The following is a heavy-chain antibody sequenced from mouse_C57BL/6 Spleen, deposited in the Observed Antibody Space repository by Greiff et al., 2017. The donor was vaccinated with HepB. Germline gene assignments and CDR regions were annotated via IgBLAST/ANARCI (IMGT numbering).Heavy chain of an antibody. Sequence: VQLQQPGAELVMPGASVKLSCKASGYTFTSYWMHWVKQRPGQGLEWIGEIDPSDSYTNYNPKFKGKSTFTVDKSSSTAYMQLSSLTSEDSAVYCCARGGTGFAYWGQGTLVTVSA. V-gene: IGHV1-69*01. D-gene: IGHD3-3*01. CDR3: ARGGTGFAY. CDR2: IDPSDSYT. CDR1: GYTFTSYW. J-gene: IGHJ3*01.